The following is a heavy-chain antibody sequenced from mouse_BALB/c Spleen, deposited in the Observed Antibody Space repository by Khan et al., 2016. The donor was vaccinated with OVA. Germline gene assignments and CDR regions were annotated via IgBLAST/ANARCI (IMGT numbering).Heavy chain of an antibody. CDR3: TRDRNYYCSSFYFDY. J-gene: IGHJ2*01. CDR1: GFAFSSYS. Sequence: EVELVESGGGLVKPGGSLKLSCAASGFAFSSYSMSWVRQTPEKRLEWVATITSGGSYTYYPASVKGRFTISRANATTTLSLQMSSLKSEDTAMYYCTRDRNYYCSSFYFDYWGQGTTLTVSS. V-gene: IGHV5-6-4*01. CDR2: ITSGGSYT. D-gene: IGHD1-1*01.